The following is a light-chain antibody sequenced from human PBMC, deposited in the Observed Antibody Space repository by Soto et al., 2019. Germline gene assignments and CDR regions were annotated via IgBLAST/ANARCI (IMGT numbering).Light chain of an antibody. CDR2: AAS. V-gene: IGKV1-9*01. Sequence: IQLTQAPSFLSASLGDRVTITCLASQGISSYLAWYQQKTGKAPKLLLSAASTLQSGVPSTFSGSGSGTESTLAISSLQPEDFATYYCQQFNGYPITFGQGTRLEIK. CDR1: QGISSY. J-gene: IGKJ5*01. CDR3: QQFNGYPIT.